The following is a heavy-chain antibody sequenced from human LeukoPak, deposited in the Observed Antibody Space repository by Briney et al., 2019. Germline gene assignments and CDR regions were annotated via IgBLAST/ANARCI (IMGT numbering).Heavy chain of an antibody. D-gene: IGHD3-9*01. CDR2: ISYDGTNK. CDR1: GFTFSDYA. Sequence: PGGSLRLSCAASGFTFSDYAMHWVRQAPGKGLEWVTIISYDGTNKYYADSVKGRFTISRDNSQNTLYLQMNSLRTEDKAVYYCARERYDILAGYYVNWFDPWGQGTLVNVYS. CDR3: ARERYDILAGYYVNWFDP. V-gene: IGHV3-30*01. J-gene: IGHJ5*02.